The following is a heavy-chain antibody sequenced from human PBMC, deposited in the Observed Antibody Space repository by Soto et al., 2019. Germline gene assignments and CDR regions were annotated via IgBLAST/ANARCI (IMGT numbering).Heavy chain of an antibody. Sequence: GGSLRLSCAVSGFTFSNYAMTWVRQSPGKGLEWVSTTRSNGEYTYYADSVKGRFTVSRDNSQDALLLEMSSLRAEDTAVYYCAKESMSVAVSASRVYGMDVWGQGTTVTV. CDR2: TRSNGEYT. CDR1: GFTFSNYA. V-gene: IGHV3-23*01. J-gene: IGHJ6*02. D-gene: IGHD6-6*01. CDR3: AKESMSVAVSASRVYGMDV.